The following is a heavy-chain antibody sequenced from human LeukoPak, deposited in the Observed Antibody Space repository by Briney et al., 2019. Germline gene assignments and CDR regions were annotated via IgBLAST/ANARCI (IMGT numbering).Heavy chain of an antibody. V-gene: IGHV4-59*01. CDR2: TYYSGST. D-gene: IGHD3-22*01. CDR1: GGSISSYY. J-gene: IGHJ3*02. CDR3: ARPLNYDSSGYGAFDI. Sequence: SETLSLTCTVSGGSISSYYWSWIRQPPGKGLEWIGYTYYSGSTNYNPSLKSRVTISVDTSKNQFSLKLSSVTAADTAVYYCARPLNYDSSGYGAFDIWGQGTMVTVSS.